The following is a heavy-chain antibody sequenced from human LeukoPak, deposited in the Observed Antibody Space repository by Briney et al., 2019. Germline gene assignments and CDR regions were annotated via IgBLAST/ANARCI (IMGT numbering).Heavy chain of an antibody. CDR2: ISYDGSNK. CDR1: GFTFSNYG. V-gene: IGHV3-30*18. Sequence: GGSLRLSCATSGFTFSNYGMHWVRQAPGKGPGWVAVISYDGSNKYYRDSVKGRFTISRDNSKNTLDLQMNNLRPEDTAVYYCAKDRGTSWPGYFQYWGQGTLVTVYS. CDR3: AKDRGTSWPGYFQY. J-gene: IGHJ1*01. D-gene: IGHD6-13*01.